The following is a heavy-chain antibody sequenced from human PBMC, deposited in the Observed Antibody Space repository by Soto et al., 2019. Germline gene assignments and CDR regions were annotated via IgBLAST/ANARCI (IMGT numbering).Heavy chain of an antibody. CDR3: ARGLDQPPVGLYFDT. J-gene: IGHJ4*02. CDR1: GGTFNSYL. D-gene: IGHD2-2*01. CDR2: IIPAFGTA. V-gene: IGHV1-69*06. Sequence: QVQLVQSGAEVKNPGSSVKVSCKTSGGTFNSYLIDWVRQAPGQGLEWMGGIIPAFGTAKYAQKFQGRVTITADKSTTTAYMEVRTLTSEDTAVYYCARGLDQPPVGLYFDTWGQGTRVTVSS.